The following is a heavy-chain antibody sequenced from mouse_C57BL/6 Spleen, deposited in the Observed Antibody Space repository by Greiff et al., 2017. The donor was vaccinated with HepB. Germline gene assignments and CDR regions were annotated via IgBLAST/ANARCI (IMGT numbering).Heavy chain of an antibody. CDR1: GYAFSSSW. V-gene: IGHV1-82*01. CDR2: IYPGDGDT. CDR3: ARVPNFPAYFDY. D-gene: IGHD1-2*01. J-gene: IGHJ2*01. Sequence: VMLVESGPELVKPGASVKISCKASGYAFSSSWMNWVKQRPGKGLEWIGRIYPGDGDTNYNGKFKGKATLTADKSSSTAYMQLSSLTSEDSAVYFCARVPNFPAYFDYWGQGTTLTVSS.